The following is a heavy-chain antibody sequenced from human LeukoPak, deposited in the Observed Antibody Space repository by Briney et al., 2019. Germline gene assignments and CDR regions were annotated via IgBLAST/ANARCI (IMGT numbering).Heavy chain of an antibody. J-gene: IGHJ5*02. CDR1: GGSFSGYY. V-gene: IGHV4-59*01. CDR3: AGSYYDYVWGSYRYGNNWFDP. CDR2: IYYSGST. Sequence: PSETLSLTCAVYGGSFSGYYWSWIRQPPGKGLEWIGYIYYSGSTNYNPSLKSRVTISVDTSKNQFSLKLSSVTAADTAVYYCAGSYYDYVWGSYRYGNNWFDPWGQGTLVTVSS. D-gene: IGHD3-16*02.